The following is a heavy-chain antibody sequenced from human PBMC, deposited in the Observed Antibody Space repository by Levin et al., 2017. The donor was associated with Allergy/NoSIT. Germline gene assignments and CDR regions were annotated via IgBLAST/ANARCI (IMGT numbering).Heavy chain of an antibody. CDR3: TTLIAVPGDDY. Sequence: PGGSLRLSCAASGFTFSKEWMSWVRQAPGKGLEWVGRIKSKTDGGTTDYAAPVKGRFTISRDDSKNTLYLHMNSLQSEDTAVYYCTTLIAVPGDDYWGQGTLVTVSS. J-gene: IGHJ4*02. D-gene: IGHD6-19*01. CDR1: GFTFSKEW. V-gene: IGHV3-15*01. CDR2: IKSKTDGGTT.